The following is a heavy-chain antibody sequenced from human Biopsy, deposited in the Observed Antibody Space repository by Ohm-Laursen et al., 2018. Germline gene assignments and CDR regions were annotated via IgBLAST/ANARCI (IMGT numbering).Heavy chain of an antibody. CDR2: VYYSGST. J-gene: IGHJ3*02. CDR3: GRREVVITHDAFDT. D-gene: IGHD3-22*01. CDR1: GGSISSYY. Sequence: GTLSLTCTVSGGSISSYYWTWIRQPPGKGLEWIGDVYYSGSTNRPPSLKSRVTILVDTSKNQFSLKRNSVTAADTAVYYCGRREVVITHDAFDTWGQGTMVTVSS. V-gene: IGHV4-59*08.